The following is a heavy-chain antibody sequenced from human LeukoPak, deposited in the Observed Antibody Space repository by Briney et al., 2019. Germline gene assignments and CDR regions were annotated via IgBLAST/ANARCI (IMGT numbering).Heavy chain of an antibody. Sequence: AASVKVSCKASGYSFTDKYMHWVRQAPGQGPEWMGRINPNSGGTNYVQKFQGRVTMTTDTSMSTAYMELSRLTSDDTAVYYCARAGGLSWFDPWGQGTLVTVSS. CDR1: GYSFTDKY. J-gene: IGHJ5*02. CDR3: ARAGGLSWFDP. V-gene: IGHV1-2*06. D-gene: IGHD3-16*01. CDR2: INPNSGGT.